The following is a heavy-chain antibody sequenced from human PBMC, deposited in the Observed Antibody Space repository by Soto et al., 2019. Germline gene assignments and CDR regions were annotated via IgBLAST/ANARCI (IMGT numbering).Heavy chain of an antibody. V-gene: IGHV3-72*01. CDR2: SRHKSNGYTT. CDR1: GLTFSYHY. J-gene: IGHJ4*02. Sequence: PGGSLRLSCAASGLTFSYHYMDWVRQAPGKGLEWVGRSRHKSNGYTTEYAASVKGRFTISRDESKSSLYLQMNSLKTEDTAVYFCTSHHPQCRSCTSCYTGRFDNWGQGTLVTVSS. CDR3: TSHHPQCRSCTSCYTGRFDN. D-gene: IGHD2-2*02.